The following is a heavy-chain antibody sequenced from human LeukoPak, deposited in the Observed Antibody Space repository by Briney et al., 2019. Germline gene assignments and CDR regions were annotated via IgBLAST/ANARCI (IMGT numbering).Heavy chain of an antibody. Sequence: PGGSLRLSCAASGFTFSNYAMSWVRQAPGKGLEWVSAISGSGGTTYYADSVKGRFTISRDSSKNTLYLQMNSLRAEDTAVYYCAKDVDIVSTGTFDSWGQGTLDTVSS. J-gene: IGHJ4*02. CDR3: AKDVDIVSTGTFDS. D-gene: IGHD5/OR15-5a*01. CDR2: ISGSGGTT. V-gene: IGHV3-23*01. CDR1: GFTFSNYA.